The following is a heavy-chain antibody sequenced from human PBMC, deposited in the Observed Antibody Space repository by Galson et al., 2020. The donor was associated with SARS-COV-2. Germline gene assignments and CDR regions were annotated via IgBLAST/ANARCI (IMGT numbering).Heavy chain of an antibody. CDR2: IYYTGST. D-gene: IGHD2-15*01. CDR1: GFSISNGGYY. J-gene: IGHJ4*02. CDR3: ARARYCSGGSCPKRALDY. Sequence: SQTLSLTCPVSGFSISNGGYYWSWIRPHPGKGLEWVAYIYYTGSTYYNPSLKSRVTTSLDTSKNQFSLQLSSVTAADTAVYYWARARYCSGGSCPKRALDYWGQGTLVTVSS. V-gene: IGHV4-31*03.